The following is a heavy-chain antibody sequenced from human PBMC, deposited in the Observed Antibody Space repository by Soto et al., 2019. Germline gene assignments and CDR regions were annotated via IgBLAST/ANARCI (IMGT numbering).Heavy chain of an antibody. V-gene: IGHV3-74*01. D-gene: IGHD2-2*01. CDR2: INSDGSTT. Sequence: PGGSLRLSCAASGFTFSSSWMHWVRQPPGKGLVWVSRINSDGSTTTYAGSVKGRFTISRDNARNTLYLQMNSLRAEDTAVYYCASPGPAAIHSSLFDDWGQGTLVTVSS. J-gene: IGHJ4*02. CDR3: ASPGPAAIHSSLFDD. CDR1: GFTFSSSW.